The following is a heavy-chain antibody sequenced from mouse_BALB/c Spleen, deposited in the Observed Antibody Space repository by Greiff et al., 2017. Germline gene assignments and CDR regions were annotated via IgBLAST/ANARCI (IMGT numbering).Heavy chain of an antibody. D-gene: IGHD1-1*01. CDR3: ARRGITTVVPTYAMDY. J-gene: IGHJ4*01. CDR1: GYTFSSYW. Sequence: QVQLQQSGAELMKPGASVKISCKATGYTFSSYWIEWVKQRPGHGLEWIGEILPGSGSTNYNEKFKGKATFTADTSSNTAYMQLSSLTSEDSAVYYCARRGITTVVPTYAMDYWGQGTSVTVSS. CDR2: ILPGSGST. V-gene: IGHV1-9*01.